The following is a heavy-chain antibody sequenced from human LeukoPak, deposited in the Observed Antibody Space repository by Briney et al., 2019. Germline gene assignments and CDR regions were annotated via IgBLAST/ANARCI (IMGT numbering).Heavy chain of an antibody. CDR1: GGTFSSYA. D-gene: IGHD2-2*03. CDR3: ARDGYRLSGYFYYMDV. Sequence: ASVKVSCKASGGTFSSYAISWVRQAPGQGLEWMGWISPYNGYTSYAQNFQGRVTMTTDTSTSTAYMELRSLRSDDTAVYYCARDGYRLSGYFYYMDVWGKGTTVTVSS. CDR2: ISPYNGYT. V-gene: IGHV1-18*01. J-gene: IGHJ6*03.